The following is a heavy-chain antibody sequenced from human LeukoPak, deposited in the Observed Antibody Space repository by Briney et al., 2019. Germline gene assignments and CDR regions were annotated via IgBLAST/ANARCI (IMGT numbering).Heavy chain of an antibody. CDR2: IIPIFGTA. Sequence: ASVKVSCKASGGTFSSYAISWVRQAPGQGLEWMGGIIPIFGTANYAQKFQGRVTITADESTSTAYMELSSLRSEDTAVYYCARGRTYYDFWSGYFPPYYYYYYYMDVWGKGTTVTVSS. J-gene: IGHJ6*03. D-gene: IGHD3-3*01. CDR1: GGTFSSYA. CDR3: ARGRTYYDFWSGYFPPYYYYYYYMDV. V-gene: IGHV1-69*13.